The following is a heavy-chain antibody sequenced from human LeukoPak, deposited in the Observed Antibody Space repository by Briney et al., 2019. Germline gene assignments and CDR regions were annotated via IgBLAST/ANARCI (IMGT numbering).Heavy chain of an antibody. V-gene: IGHV3-30*01. CDR2: ISFDGNDR. Sequence: GGSLRLFCAASGFTFSSYAMHWVRQGPGKGLEWVAIISFDGNDRYYADSVKGRFTISRDNSKNTLYLQMNSLRAEDTAVYYCARGDYFDSSAYYSLDYWGQGTLVTVSS. CDR3: ARGDYFDSSAYYSLDY. J-gene: IGHJ4*02. D-gene: IGHD3-22*01. CDR1: GFTFSSYA.